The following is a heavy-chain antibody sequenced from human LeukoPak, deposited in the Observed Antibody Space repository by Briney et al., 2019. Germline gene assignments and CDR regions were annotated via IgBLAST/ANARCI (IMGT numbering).Heavy chain of an antibody. D-gene: IGHD4-17*01. CDR3: ARGSAVTTYDAFDI. V-gene: IGHV4-59*01. CDR1: GGSISSYY. Sequence: PSETLSLTCTVSGGSISSYYWSWIRQPPGKGLESIGYIYYSGTTNYNPSLKSRVTISLDTSKSQFSLKLSSVTAADTAVYYCARGSAVTTYDAFDIWGQGTMVTVAS. CDR2: IYYSGTT. J-gene: IGHJ3*02.